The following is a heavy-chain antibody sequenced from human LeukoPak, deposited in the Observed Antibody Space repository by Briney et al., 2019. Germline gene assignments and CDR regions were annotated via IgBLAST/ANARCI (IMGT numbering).Heavy chain of an antibody. J-gene: IGHJ6*02. CDR3: ARGPSLLRYGSGSYRYYYGMDV. Sequence: SQTLPLTCAISGDSVSSNSAAWNWIRQSPSRGLEWLGRTYYRSKWYNDYAVSVKSRITINPDTSKNQFSLQLNSVTPEDTAVYYCARGPSLLRYGSGSYRYYYGMDVWGQGTTVTVSS. CDR1: GDSVSSNSAA. V-gene: IGHV6-1*01. D-gene: IGHD3-10*01. CDR2: TYYRSKWYN.